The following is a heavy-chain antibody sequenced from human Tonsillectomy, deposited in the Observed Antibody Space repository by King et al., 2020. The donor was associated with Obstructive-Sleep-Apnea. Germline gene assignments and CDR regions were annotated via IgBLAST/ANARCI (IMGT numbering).Heavy chain of an antibody. V-gene: IGHV4-39*07. J-gene: IGHJ4*02. CDR2: IYYGGNT. CDR1: SDSISSSSYY. CDR3: ARGGGGSTTVISPVDPLDY. Sequence: QLQESGPGLVKPSETLSLTCTVSSDSISSSSYYWGWIRQPPGKGLEWIGSIYYGGNTYYNPSLKSRVTISVDTSKNHFSLRLSSVTAADTAVYYCARGGGGSTTVISPVDPLDYWGQGTLVTVPS. D-gene: IGHD4-23*01.